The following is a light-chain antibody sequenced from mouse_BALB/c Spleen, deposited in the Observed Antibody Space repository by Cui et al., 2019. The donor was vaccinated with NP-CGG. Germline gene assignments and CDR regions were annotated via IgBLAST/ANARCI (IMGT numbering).Light chain of an antibody. CDR2: GTN. CDR3: ALWYSNHWV. J-gene: IGLJ1*01. CDR1: TGAVTTNNY. Sequence: QAVVTHESALTTSPGETVTLTCRSSTGAVTTNNYANWVQEKPDHLFTGLIGGTNNRVPGVAARFSGSLIGDKAALTITGAQTEDEAIYFCALWYSNHWVFGGGTKLTVL. V-gene: IGLV1*01.